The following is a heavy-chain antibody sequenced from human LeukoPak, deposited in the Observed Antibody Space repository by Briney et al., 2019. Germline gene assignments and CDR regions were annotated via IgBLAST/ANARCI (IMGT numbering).Heavy chain of an antibody. CDR3: ARGFDDYDVLLGYEY. D-gene: IGHD3-9*01. V-gene: IGHV4-59*01. CDR1: GGSINSYY. J-gene: IGHJ4*02. Sequence: SETLSLTCTVSGGSINSYYWSWIRQPPGKGLEWIGYIFYSGSTNYNPSLKSRVTISVDTSKNQFSLKLTSVTAADTAVYYCARGFDDYDVLLGYEYWGQGILVTVSS. CDR2: IFYSGST.